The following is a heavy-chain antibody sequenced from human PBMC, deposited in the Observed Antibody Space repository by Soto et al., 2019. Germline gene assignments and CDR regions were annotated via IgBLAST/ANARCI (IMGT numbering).Heavy chain of an antibody. J-gene: IGHJ4*02. CDR1: GFSLTTDRVG. V-gene: IGHV2-5*02. CDR2: IYWDDSK. CDR3: AHAYGGRSLY. D-gene: IGHD1-26*01. Sequence: QITLKESGPTLVKPTQTLTLTCTFSGFSLTTDRVGVGWIRQPPGEALEWLAVIYWDDSKTYRPSLESSLTITKDTSINQVALTMTNMDSLDTATYYCAHAYGGRSLYWGQGTLVTVSS.